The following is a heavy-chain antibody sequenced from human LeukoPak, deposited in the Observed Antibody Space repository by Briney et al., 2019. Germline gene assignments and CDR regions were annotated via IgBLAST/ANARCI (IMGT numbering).Heavy chain of an antibody. V-gene: IGHV1-2*02. CDR3: AKLKESYFYMDV. CDR1: GYTFTGYY. Sequence: GASVKVSCKASGYTFTGYYMHWVRQAPGQGLEWMGWINPNSGGTNYAQKFQGRVTMTRDTSISTAYMELSRLRSDDTAVYHCAKLKESYFYMDVWGKGTTVSISS. J-gene: IGHJ6*03. D-gene: IGHD3-10*01. CDR2: INPNSGGT.